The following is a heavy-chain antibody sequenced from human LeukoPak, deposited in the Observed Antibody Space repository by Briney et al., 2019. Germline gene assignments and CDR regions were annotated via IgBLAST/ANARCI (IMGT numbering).Heavy chain of an antibody. J-gene: IGHJ3*02. Sequence: GGSLRLSCAASGFTFSSYEMNWVRQAPGTGLEWVSYISSSGSTIYYADSVKGRFTISRDNAKNSLYLQMNSLRAEDTAVYYCARDCGGGSCYGPYDTFDIWGQGTMVTVSS. V-gene: IGHV3-48*03. D-gene: IGHD2-15*01. CDR2: ISSSGSTI. CDR1: GFTFSSYE. CDR3: ARDCGGGSCYGPYDTFDI.